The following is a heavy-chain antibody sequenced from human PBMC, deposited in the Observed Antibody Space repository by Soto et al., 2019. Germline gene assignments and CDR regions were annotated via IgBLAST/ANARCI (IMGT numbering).Heavy chain of an antibody. CDR2: IIPIFGTA. CDR1: GGTFSSYA. Sequence: PSGKVSCTASGGTFSSYAISWVRQAPGQGLEWMGGIIPIFGTANYAQKFQGRVTITADESTSTAYMELSSLRSEDTAVYYCARAPGSPFYYYDSSGYYPNWFDPWGQGTLVTV. V-gene: IGHV1-69*13. CDR3: ARAPGSPFYYYDSSGYYPNWFDP. J-gene: IGHJ5*02. D-gene: IGHD3-22*01.